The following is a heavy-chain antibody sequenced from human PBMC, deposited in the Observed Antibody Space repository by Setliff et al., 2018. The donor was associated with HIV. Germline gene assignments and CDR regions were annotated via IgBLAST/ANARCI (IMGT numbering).Heavy chain of an antibody. CDR3: ARIHYYGSGRFDY. D-gene: IGHD3-10*01. CDR1: GYSFSSYW. Sequence: GESLKISCKGSGYSFSSYWIAWVRQMPGKGLEWMGSIYPGDSDTRYSPSFQGQVTISADKSISTAYLQWSSLKASDTAMYYCARIHYYGSGRFDYWGQGNLVTVSS. J-gene: IGHJ4*02. V-gene: IGHV5-51*01. CDR2: IYPGDSDT.